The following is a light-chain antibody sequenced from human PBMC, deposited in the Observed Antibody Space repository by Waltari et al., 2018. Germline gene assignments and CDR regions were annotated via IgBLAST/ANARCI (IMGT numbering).Light chain of an antibody. J-gene: IGKJ3*01. CDR2: DAS. Sequence: DSPLTQSPPSLSASVGDRVTITCQTSQEIYNRLNWYHQKPGKPPKLLIFDASNLEIGVPSRFSGSGSGTHFTFTISSLQPEDVGTYYCQQYDMLPVFTFGPGTKVDIK. V-gene: IGKV1-33*01. CDR3: QQYDMLPVFT. CDR1: QEIYNR.